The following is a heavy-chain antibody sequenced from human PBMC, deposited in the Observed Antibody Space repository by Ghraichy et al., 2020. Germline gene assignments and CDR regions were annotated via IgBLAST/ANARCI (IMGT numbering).Heavy chain of an antibody. Sequence: RGSLRLSCSASGFTFSSYAMHWVRQAPGKGLEYVSAISSNGGSTYYADSVKGRFTISRDNSKNTLYLQMSSLRAEDTAVYYCVKEAIVATGLTGYYYGMDVWGQGTTVTVSS. D-gene: IGHD5-12*01. CDR3: VKEAIVATGLTGYYYGMDV. CDR2: ISSNGGST. V-gene: IGHV3-64D*06. CDR1: GFTFSSYA. J-gene: IGHJ6*02.